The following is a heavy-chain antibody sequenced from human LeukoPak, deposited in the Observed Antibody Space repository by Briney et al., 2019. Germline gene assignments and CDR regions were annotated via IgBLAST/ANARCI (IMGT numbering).Heavy chain of an antibody. CDR2: IYYSGNT. CDR3: ARSGGNSPNYYFDY. CDR1: GGSINSTIHY. V-gene: IGHV4-39*07. Sequence: SETLSLTCTVSGGSINSTIHYWGWIRQPPGKGLEYIGTIYYSGNTYYSPSLKSRLTISVDTSKNQFSLRLSSVTAADTAVYYCARSGGNSPNYYFDYWGQGTRVTVSP. D-gene: IGHD4-23*01. J-gene: IGHJ4*02.